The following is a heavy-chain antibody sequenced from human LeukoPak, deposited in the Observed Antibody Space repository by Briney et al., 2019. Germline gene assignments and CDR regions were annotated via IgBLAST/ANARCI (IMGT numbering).Heavy chain of an antibody. V-gene: IGHV3-21*01. CDR3: ARDISPLAAAGTFDY. CDR2: ISSSSSYI. CDR1: GLTFSSYS. D-gene: IGHD6-13*01. J-gene: IGHJ4*02. Sequence: GGSLRLSCAASGLTFSSYSMNWDRHAPGKGLEWVSSISSSSSYIYYADSVKGRFTISRDNAKSSVYLQMNSLRAEDTAVYYCARDISPLAAAGTFDYWGQGALVTVSS.